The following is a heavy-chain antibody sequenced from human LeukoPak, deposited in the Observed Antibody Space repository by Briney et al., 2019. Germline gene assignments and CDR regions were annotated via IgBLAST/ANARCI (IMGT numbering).Heavy chain of an antibody. V-gene: IGHV3-30-3*01. Sequence: GGSLRLSCGASGFTFSSYAMHWVRQAPGKGLEWVAVISYDGSNKYYADSVKGRFTISRDNSKNTLYLQMNSLRAEDTAVYYCARDLSTIFGVVEPYFEYWGQGTLVTVSS. J-gene: IGHJ4*02. D-gene: IGHD3-3*01. CDR1: GFTFSSYA. CDR3: ARDLSTIFGVVEPYFEY. CDR2: ISYDGSNK.